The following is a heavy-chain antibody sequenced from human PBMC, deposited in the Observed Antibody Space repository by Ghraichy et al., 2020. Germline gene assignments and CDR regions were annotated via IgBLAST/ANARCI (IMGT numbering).Heavy chain of an antibody. CDR2: RYSGGTT. D-gene: IGHD6-19*01. CDR3: ARYSSGIDY. J-gene: IGHJ4*02. CDR1: GVSIDNSY. Sequence: TLSLTCTVSGVSIDNSYWSWIRQPPGKGLEWIGYRYSGGTTNFNPSLKSRVTISLDTSKNQFSLKLSSVTAADTAVYYCARYSSGIDYWGQGTLVTVSS. V-gene: IGHV4-59*01.